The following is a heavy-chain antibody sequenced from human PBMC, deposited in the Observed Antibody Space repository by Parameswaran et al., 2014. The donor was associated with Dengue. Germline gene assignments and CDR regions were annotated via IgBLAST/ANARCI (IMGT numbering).Heavy chain of an antibody. CDR3: ARDSSLVRGVPNNWFDP. V-gene: IGHV3-74*01. CDR2: INSDGSNT. D-gene: IGHD3-10*01. J-gene: IGHJ5*02. Sequence: PGKGLVWVSRINSDGSNTRYADSVNGRFTISRDNAKNTVYLQMNGLRAEDTAVYYCARDSSLVRGVPNNWFDPWGQGTLVTVSS.